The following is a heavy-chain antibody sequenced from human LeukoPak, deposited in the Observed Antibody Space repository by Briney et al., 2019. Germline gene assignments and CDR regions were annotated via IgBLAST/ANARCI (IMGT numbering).Heavy chain of an antibody. CDR2: IYYSGST. CDR3: ARDKTVEYYYDISGYFDY. CDR1: GGSISSYY. Sequence: PSGTLSLTCGVSGGSISSYYWSWIRQPPGKGLEWIGYIYYSGSTNYNPSLKSRVTISVDTSKNQFSLKLSSVTAADTAVYYCARDKTVEYYYDISGYFDYGGQGTLVTVSS. J-gene: IGHJ4*02. D-gene: IGHD3-22*01. V-gene: IGHV4-59*01.